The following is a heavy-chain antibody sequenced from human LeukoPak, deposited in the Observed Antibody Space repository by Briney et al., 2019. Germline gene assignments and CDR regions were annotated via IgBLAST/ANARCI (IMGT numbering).Heavy chain of an antibody. CDR3: ARVTPGYYYDSSFDY. J-gene: IGHJ4*02. Sequence: GASVKVSCKASGGTFSSYAISWVRQAPGQGLEWMGRIIPILGIANYAQKFQGRVTITADKSTSTAYMELSSLRSEDTAVYYCARVTPGYYYDSSFDYWGQGTLVTVSS. V-gene: IGHV1-69*04. D-gene: IGHD3-22*01. CDR2: IIPILGIA. CDR1: GGTFSSYA.